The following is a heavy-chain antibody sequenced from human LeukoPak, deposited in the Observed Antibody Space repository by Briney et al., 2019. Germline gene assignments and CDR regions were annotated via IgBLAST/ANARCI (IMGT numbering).Heavy chain of an antibody. CDR3: ARDEVVVAATPYYYYYMDV. Sequence: GASVKVSCKASGYTFTGYYMHWVRQAPGQGLEWMVWFNPNSGGTNYAQKFQGRVTMTRDTSINTAYMELSRLRSDDTAVYYCARDEVVVAATPYYYYYMDVWGKGTTVTVSS. J-gene: IGHJ6*03. CDR2: FNPNSGGT. V-gene: IGHV1-2*02. CDR1: GYTFTGYY. D-gene: IGHD2-15*01.